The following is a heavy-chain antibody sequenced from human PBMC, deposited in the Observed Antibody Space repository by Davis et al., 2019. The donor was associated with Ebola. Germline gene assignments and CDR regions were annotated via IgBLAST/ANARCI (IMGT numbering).Heavy chain of an antibody. Sequence: GESLKISCIASGFTFSSYTMNWVRQAPGKGLEWVSSVSTRSSYIHYADSVKGRFTISRDNAKSSLYLQMNSLRAEDTAAYYCAREMYYYDSSGYYYSDWFDPWGQGTLVTVSS. V-gene: IGHV3-21*01. D-gene: IGHD3-22*01. J-gene: IGHJ5*02. CDR3: AREMYYYDSSGYYYSDWFDP. CDR1: GFTFSSYT. CDR2: VSTRSSYI.